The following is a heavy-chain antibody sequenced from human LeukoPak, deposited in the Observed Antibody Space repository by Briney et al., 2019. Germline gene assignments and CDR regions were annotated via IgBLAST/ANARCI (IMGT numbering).Heavy chain of an antibody. Sequence: ASVKVSCKVSGYTFTNYGISWVRQAPGQGLEWMGWISGYNGNTNYARKLQGRLSMTTDTSTSTVYMELRSLKSDDTAVYYCARDASGWDAFDIWGQGTMVTVSS. J-gene: IGHJ3*02. D-gene: IGHD3-10*01. CDR1: GYTFTNYG. CDR3: ARDASGWDAFDI. CDR2: ISGYNGNT. V-gene: IGHV1-18*01.